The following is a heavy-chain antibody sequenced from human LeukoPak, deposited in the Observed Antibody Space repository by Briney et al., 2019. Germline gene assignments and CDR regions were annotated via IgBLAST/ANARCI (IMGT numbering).Heavy chain of an antibody. V-gene: IGHV3-53*01. CDR3: ARDSTVRWSY. D-gene: IGHD3-3*01. J-gene: IGHJ4*02. Sequence: PGGSLRLSCAASGFTVSSSYMSWVRQAPGKGLEWVSIIYSGGSTYYADSVKGRFTISRDNSKNTLYLQMNSLRAEDPAVYYCARDSTVRWSYWGQGTLVTVS. CDR1: GFTVSSSY. CDR2: IYSGGST.